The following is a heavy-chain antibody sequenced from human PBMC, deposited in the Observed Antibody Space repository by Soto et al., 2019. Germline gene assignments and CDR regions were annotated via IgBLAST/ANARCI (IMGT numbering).Heavy chain of an antibody. CDR3: VRGTPTPGLDI. CDR1: GFTFSSYG. J-gene: IGHJ6*02. D-gene: IGHD1-1*01. CDR2: ISDTGSSH. Sequence: PGGSLRLSCVGSGFTFSSYGMHWVRQAPGKGLECVAVISDTGSSHYYAASVEGRFTISRENSKNTLSLHMDRLRVEDTAVYYCVRGTPTPGLDIWGRGTTVTVSS. V-gene: IGHV3-30*03.